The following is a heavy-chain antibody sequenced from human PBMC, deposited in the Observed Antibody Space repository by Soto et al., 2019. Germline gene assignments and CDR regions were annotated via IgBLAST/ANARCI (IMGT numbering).Heavy chain of an antibody. V-gene: IGHV3-33*01. D-gene: IGHD1-26*01. CDR2: IWYNGSNK. Sequence: GGSLRLSCAASGFTFSSYGMHWVRQAPGKGLEWVAVIWYNGSNKYYADSVKGRFTISRDNSKNLLYLQMNSLRADDTAVYYCTRDQGGSYDSWFDPWGQGTLVTVSS. CDR3: TRDQGGSYDSWFDP. J-gene: IGHJ5*02. CDR1: GFTFSSYG.